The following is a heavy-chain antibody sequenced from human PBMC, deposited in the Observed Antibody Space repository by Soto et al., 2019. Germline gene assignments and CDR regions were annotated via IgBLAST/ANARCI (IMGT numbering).Heavy chain of an antibody. D-gene: IGHD6-19*01. J-gene: IGHJ4*02. CDR1: GYTLIELF. Sequence: ASVKVSCKVSGYTLIELFMHWVRQAPGKGLEWMGGFDPEDGETIYAQKFQGRVTMTEDTSTDTAYMELSSLRSEDTVLYYCATGPSYSSVWLIDYWGQGTLVTVSS. V-gene: IGHV1-24*01. CDR2: FDPEDGET. CDR3: ATGPSYSSVWLIDY.